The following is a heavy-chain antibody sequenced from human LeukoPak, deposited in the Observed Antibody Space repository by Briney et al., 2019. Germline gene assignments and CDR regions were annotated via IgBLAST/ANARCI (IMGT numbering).Heavy chain of an antibody. Sequence: GGSLRLSCAASGFTVSNNYMSWVRQAPGKGLEWVSITYSDSSTNYADSVKGRFTISRDTSQSTLSLQMNSLRAEDTAVYYCVRKNRDFNAAFDIWGQGTVVTVSS. J-gene: IGHJ3*02. CDR3: VRKNRDFNAAFDI. D-gene: IGHD2-21*02. CDR2: TYSDSST. V-gene: IGHV3-53*01. CDR1: GFTVSNNY.